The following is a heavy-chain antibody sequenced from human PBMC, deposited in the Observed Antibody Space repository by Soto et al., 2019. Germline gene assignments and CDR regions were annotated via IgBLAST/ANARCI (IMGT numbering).Heavy chain of an antibody. Sequence: EVQLVESGGDLIQPGGSLRLSCAASGFTVSSYYMNWVRQAPGKGLEWVSLINNGGVTYYADSVKGRFTVSRDNSKNTLFLQMSSLRAEDTAVYYCARGSPSTYSIDYHGMDVWGQGTTVTVSS. J-gene: IGHJ6*02. V-gene: IGHV3-53*01. CDR3: ARGSPSTYSIDYHGMDV. CDR1: GFTVSSYY. CDR2: INNGGVT. D-gene: IGHD2-15*01.